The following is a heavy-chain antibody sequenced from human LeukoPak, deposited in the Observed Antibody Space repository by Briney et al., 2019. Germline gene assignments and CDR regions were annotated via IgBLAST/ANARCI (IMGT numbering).Heavy chain of an antibody. Sequence: QPGRSLPHSCAPSGFTFSSYGMHWVRQAPGKGLEWVAVISYDESNKYYADSVKGRFTISRDNSKNTLYLQMNSLRAEDTAVYFCAKCNSCGLYYFDYWGQGTVVTVSS. V-gene: IGHV3-30*18. CDR3: AKCNSCGLYYFDY. D-gene: IGHD2/OR15-2a*01. CDR2: ISYDESNK. CDR1: GFTFSSYG. J-gene: IGHJ4*02.